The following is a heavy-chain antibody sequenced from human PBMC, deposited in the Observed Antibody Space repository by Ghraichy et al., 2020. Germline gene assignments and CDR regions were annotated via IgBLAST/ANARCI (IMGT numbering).Heavy chain of an antibody. CDR1: GGTFSSYA. V-gene: IGHV1-69*13. CDR3: ARDVPITPHSSSWYGYPGYYYYYMDV. CDR2: IIPIFGTA. D-gene: IGHD6-13*01. Sequence: SVKVSCKASGGTFSSYAISWVRQAPGQGLEWMGGIIPIFGTANYAQKFQGRVTITADESTSTAYMELSSLRSEDTAVYYCARDVPITPHSSSWYGYPGYYYYYMDVWGKGTTVTVSS. J-gene: IGHJ6*03.